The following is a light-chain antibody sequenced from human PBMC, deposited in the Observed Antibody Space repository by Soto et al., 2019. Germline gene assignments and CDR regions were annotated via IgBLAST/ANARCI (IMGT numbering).Light chain of an antibody. CDR3: QQYGGSPFT. CDR2: NTF. V-gene: IGKV3-20*01. CDR1: QSFSTSY. J-gene: IGKJ3*01. Sequence: EIVLTQSLCTLSLSPGDRATLSCRASQSFSTSYLAWYQHKPGQAPRLLIYNTFTRATGIPDRFSGSGSGTDFTLTISRLEPEDFAVYYCQQYGGSPFTFGPGTKVDIK.